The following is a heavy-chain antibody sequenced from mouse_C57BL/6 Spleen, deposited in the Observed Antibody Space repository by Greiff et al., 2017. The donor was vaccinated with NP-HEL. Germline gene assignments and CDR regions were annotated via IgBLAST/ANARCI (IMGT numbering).Heavy chain of an antibody. V-gene: IGHV2-6*01. CDR2: IWGVGST. CDR1: GFSLTSYG. J-gene: IGHJ3*01. CDR3: ASGAQAFAY. Sequence: VKLMESGPGLVAPSQSLSITCTVSGFSLTSYGVDWVRQSPGKGLEWLGVIWGVGSTNYNSALKSRLSISKDNSKSQVFLKMNSLQTDDTAMYYCASGAQAFAYWGQGTLVTVSA. D-gene: IGHD3-2*02.